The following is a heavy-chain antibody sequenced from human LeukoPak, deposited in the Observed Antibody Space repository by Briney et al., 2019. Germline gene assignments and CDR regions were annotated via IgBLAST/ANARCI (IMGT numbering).Heavy chain of an antibody. V-gene: IGHV1-2*04. J-gene: IGHJ6*02. CDR2: INPNSGGT. Sequence: ASVKVSCKASGYTFTGYYMRWVRQAPGQGLEWMGWINPNSGGTNYAQKFQGWVTMTRDTSISTAYMELSRLRSDDTAVYYCARDLIAVAGTGRDYYYGMDVWGQGTTVTVSS. CDR3: ARDLIAVAGTGRDYYYGMDV. D-gene: IGHD6-19*01. CDR1: GYTFTGYY.